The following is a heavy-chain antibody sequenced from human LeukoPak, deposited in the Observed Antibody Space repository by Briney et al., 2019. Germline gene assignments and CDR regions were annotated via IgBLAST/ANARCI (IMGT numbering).Heavy chain of an antibody. CDR2: ISGSGGST. CDR3: AKAPVTTCSGAYCYPFDY. D-gene: IGHD2-21*01. CDR1: GFTFRSYA. Sequence: SGGSLRLSCAASGFTFRSYAMNWVRQAPGKGLEWVSAISGSGGSTNYADSVKGRFTISRDNSKNTLYLQMNRLRAEDAAVYYCAKAPVTTCSGAYCYPFDYWGQGTLVTVSS. J-gene: IGHJ4*02. V-gene: IGHV3-23*01.